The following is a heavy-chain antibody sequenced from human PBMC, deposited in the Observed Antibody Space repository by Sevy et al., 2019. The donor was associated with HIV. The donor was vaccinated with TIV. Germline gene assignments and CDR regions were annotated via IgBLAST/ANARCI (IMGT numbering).Heavy chain of an antibody. J-gene: IGHJ4*02. CDR3: ARKSTSYSHFDY. CDR1: GFTFSFYD. D-gene: IGHD1-26*01. Sequence: GGSLRLSCAASGFTFSFYDMHWVRQATGKGLEWVSGFGIAGDTYYAGSLKGRLTISSDNAKNALYLQMNSLRAGDTAVYYCARKSTSYSHFDYWGQGTLVTVSS. V-gene: IGHV3-13*01. CDR2: FGIAGDT.